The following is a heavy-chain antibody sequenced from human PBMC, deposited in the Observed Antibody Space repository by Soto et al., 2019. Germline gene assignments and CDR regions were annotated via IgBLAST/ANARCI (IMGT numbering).Heavy chain of an antibody. V-gene: IGHV1-2*02. J-gene: IGHJ5*02. Sequence: QVPLVQSGAEVKKPGASVKVSCKASGYTFTGYYMHWVRQAPGQGLERMGWIHPNSGGTNYAQKFQCRVTMTRDTSISTAYMELSMLVADDTAVYSGARDPPSPYGSGSNQWFGPWGQGTLVTVSS. CDR2: IHPNSGGT. CDR1: GYTFTGYY. D-gene: IGHD3-10*01. CDR3: ARDPPSPYGSGSNQWFGP.